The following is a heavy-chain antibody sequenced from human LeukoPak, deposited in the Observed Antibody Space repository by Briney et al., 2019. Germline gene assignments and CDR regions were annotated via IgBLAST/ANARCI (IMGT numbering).Heavy chain of an antibody. D-gene: IGHD2-2*01. CDR3: ARADIVVVPAANEKRAFDI. CDR1: GGTFSSYA. CDR2: IIPIFGTA. J-gene: IGHJ3*02. V-gene: IGHV1-69*13. Sequence: SVKVSCRASGGTFSSYAISWVRQAPGQGLEWMGGIIPIFGTANYAQKFQGRVTITADESTSTAYMELSSLRSEDTAVYYCARADIVVVPAANEKRAFDIWGQGTMVTVSS.